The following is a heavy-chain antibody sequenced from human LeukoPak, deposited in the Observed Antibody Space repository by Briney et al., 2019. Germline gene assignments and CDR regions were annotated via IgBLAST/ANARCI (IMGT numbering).Heavy chain of an antibody. CDR2: IYYSGST. Sequence: SETLPLTCTVSGGSMSSYYWSWIRQPPGKGLEWIGYIYYSGSTNYNPSLKSRVTISVDTSKNQFSLKLSSVTAADTAVYYCARSDSSGYNWFDPWGQGTLVTVSS. CDR3: ARSDSSGYNWFDP. D-gene: IGHD3-22*01. J-gene: IGHJ5*02. V-gene: IGHV4-59*08. CDR1: GGSMSSYY.